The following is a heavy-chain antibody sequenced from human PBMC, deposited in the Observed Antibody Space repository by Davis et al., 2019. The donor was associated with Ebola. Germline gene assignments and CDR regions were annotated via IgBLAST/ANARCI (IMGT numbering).Heavy chain of an antibody. V-gene: IGHV3-21*01. J-gene: IGHJ4*02. D-gene: IGHD7-27*01. CDR1: GFTFSNYN. CDR3: AREITVGLTGHYFDY. Sequence: GESLKISCAASGFTFSNYNMNWVRQGPGKGLEWVSSISRNSAYMYYAGSVKGRFTISRDNANNSVYLQMNSLRAEDTAVYYCAREITVGLTGHYFDYWGQATLVTVSS. CDR2: ISRNSAYM.